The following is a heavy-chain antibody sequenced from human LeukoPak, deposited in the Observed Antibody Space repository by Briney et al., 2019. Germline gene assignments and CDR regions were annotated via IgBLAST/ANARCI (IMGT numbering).Heavy chain of an antibody. Sequence: GGSLRLFCSASGFTFSSYSMNWVRQAAGKGLEWVSSISSSSYIYHADSVKGRFTISREDDKNSLYLQMNRLRVEDTAVYYCARSVPGDGYNFWIYPFDYWGQGTLVTVSS. V-gene: IGHV3-21*01. CDR3: ARSVPGDGYNFWIYPFDY. CDR2: ISSSSYI. CDR1: GFTFSSYS. J-gene: IGHJ4*02. D-gene: IGHD5-24*01.